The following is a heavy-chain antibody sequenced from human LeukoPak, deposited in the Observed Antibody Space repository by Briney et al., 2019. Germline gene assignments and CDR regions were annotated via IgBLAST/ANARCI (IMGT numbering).Heavy chain of an antibody. CDR2: IKQDGSEK. Sequence: GGSLRLSCAASGFTFSSYWMSWVRQAPGEGLEWVANIKQDGSEKYYVDSVKGRFTISRDNAKNSLYLQMNSLRAEDTAVYYCARPFSSGWSGTLERDYWGQGTLVTVSS. CDR1: GFTFSSYW. CDR3: ARPFSSGWSGTLERDY. J-gene: IGHJ4*02. V-gene: IGHV3-7*01. D-gene: IGHD6-19*01.